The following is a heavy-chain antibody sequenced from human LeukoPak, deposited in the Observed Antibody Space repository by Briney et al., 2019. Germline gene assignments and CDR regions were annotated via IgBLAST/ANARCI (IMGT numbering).Heavy chain of an antibody. D-gene: IGHD2-2*01. V-gene: IGHV4-59*12. CDR3: ARGPYCSSTSCYGGGDY. J-gene: IGHJ4*02. CDR1: GGSISSYD. CDR2: ISYTGST. Sequence: SETLSLTCIVSGGSISSYDWSWIRQPPGKGLEWIGYISYTGSTNYNPSLKSRVTISVDTSKNQFSLKLSSVTAADTAVYYCARGPYCSSTSCYGGGDYWGQGTLVTVSS.